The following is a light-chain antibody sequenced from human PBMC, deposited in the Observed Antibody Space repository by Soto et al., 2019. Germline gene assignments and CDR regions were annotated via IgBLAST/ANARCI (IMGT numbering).Light chain of an antibody. CDR3: QHSNSYSEA. J-gene: IGKJ1*01. Sequence: DIQNTNAPSTLSASVGDRVTITCRASPRISRWLAWYQQKPGKAPKLLNHDATSLESGVPSWFSGSGSGTEFTLTISSLQPDDFATYCWQHSNSYSEAFGQGTKVDIK. V-gene: IGKV1-5*01. CDR2: DAT. CDR1: PRISRW.